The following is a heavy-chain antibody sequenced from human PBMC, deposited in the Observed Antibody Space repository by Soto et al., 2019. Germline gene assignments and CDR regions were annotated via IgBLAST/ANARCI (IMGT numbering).Heavy chain of an antibody. Sequence: QITLKESGPTLVKPTQTLTLTCTFSGFSLSTSGVGVGWIRQPPGKALEWLALIYWDDDKRYSPSLKSRLTTXKXTXXNQLVLTMTNMDPVDTATYYCAHGALGGYQYYFDYWGQGTLVTVSS. CDR1: GFSLSTSGVG. V-gene: IGHV2-5*02. CDR2: IYWDDDK. CDR3: AHGALGGYQYYFDY. J-gene: IGHJ4*02. D-gene: IGHD1-26*01.